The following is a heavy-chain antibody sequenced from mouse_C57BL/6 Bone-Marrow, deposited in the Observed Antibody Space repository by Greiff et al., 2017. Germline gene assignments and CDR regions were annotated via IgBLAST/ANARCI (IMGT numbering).Heavy chain of an antibody. Sequence: VQLQQPGAELVKPGASVKVSCKASGYTFTSYWMHWVKQRPGQGLEWIGRIHPSDSDTTYNQKFKGKATLTVDKSSSTAYMQLSSLTSEYSAVYYFAIEYYGISYYFDYWGQGTTLTVSS. V-gene: IGHV1-74*01. J-gene: IGHJ2*01. CDR2: IHPSDSDT. D-gene: IGHD1-1*01. CDR1: GYTFTSYW. CDR3: AIEYYGISYYFDY.